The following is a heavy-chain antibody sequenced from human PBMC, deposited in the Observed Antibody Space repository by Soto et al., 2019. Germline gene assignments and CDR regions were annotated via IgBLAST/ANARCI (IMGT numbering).Heavy chain of an antibody. CDR3: ARKATMVRGENWFDP. D-gene: IGHD3-10*01. CDR1: GGSVSSGSYY. CDR2: IYYSGST. V-gene: IGHV4-61*01. J-gene: IGHJ5*02. Sequence: QVQLQESGPGLVKPSETLSLTCTDSGGSVSSGSYYWSWIRQPPGKGLEWIGYIYYSGSTNYNPSLKSRVTISVDTSKNQFSLKLSSVTAADTAVYYCARKATMVRGENWFDPWGQGTLVTVSS.